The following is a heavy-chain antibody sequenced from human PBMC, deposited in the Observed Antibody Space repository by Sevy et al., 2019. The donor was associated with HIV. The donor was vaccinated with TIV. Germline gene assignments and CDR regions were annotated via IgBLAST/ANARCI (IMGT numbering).Heavy chain of an antibody. V-gene: IGHV5-10-1*01. J-gene: IGHJ3*02. CDR2: IDPSDSYT. D-gene: IGHD3-10*01. Sequence: GESLKISCKGSGYSFTSYWISWVRQMPGKGLEWMGRIDPSDSYTNYSPSFQGHVTISADKSISTAYLQLSSLKASDTAMYYCAIVTMVRGVILDDAFDIWGQGTMVTVSS. CDR1: GYSFTSYW. CDR3: AIVTMVRGVILDDAFDI.